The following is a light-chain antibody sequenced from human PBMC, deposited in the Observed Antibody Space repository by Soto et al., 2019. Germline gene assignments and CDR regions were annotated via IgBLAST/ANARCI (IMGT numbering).Light chain of an antibody. CDR3: GSWDSSLSAYV. CDR1: SSDVGYYDY. Sequence: QSALTQPPSASGFPGQSVTISCTGTSSDVGYYDYVSWYQQHPGKAPKLVIYEVTKRPSGVPDRVSASKSGNTASLTVSGLRAEDEADYYCGSWDSSLSAYVFGTGTKVTVL. V-gene: IGLV2-8*01. CDR2: EVT. J-gene: IGLJ1*01.